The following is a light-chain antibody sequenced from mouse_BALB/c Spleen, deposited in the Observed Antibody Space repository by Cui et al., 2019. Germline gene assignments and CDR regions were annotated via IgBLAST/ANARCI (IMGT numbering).Light chain of an antibody. CDR3: QQWSSNPPT. V-gene: IGKV4-68*01. J-gene: IGKJ5*01. CDR1: SSVSY. CDR2: LTS. Sequence: QIVLTQSPALMSASPGEKVTMTCSASSSVSYMYWYQQKPRSSPKPWIYLTSNLASGVPARFSGSGSGTSCSLTISSMEAEDAATYYCQQWSSNPPTFGAGTKLELK.